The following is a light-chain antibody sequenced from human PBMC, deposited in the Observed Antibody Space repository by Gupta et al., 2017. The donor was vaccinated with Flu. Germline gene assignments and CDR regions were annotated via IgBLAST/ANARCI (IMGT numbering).Light chain of an antibody. CDR1: QEIKNY. J-gene: IGKJ2*01. V-gene: IGKV1-16*01. Sequence: PSSLSVSAGDRVTITCRTNQEIKNYLAWFQQKPGEAPKSLIYAASRVQSGVPSRFSGSGSGTNFTLTISSRQPEDAATYYCQQKESFPYTFGRGTKLAI. CDR3: QQKESFPYT. CDR2: AAS.